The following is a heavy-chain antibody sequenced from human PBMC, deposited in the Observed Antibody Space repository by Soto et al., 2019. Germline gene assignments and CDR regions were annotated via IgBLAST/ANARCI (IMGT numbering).Heavy chain of an antibody. CDR2: ISSSSSYI. CDR1: GFTFSSYS. D-gene: IGHD6-13*01. Sequence: GGSLRLSCAASGFTFSSYSMNWVRQAPGKGLEWVSSISSSSSYIYYADSVKGRFTISRDNAKNSLYLQMNSLRAEDTAVYYCARDLPFINQGIAAGQGIFDFDYWGQGTLVTVSS. V-gene: IGHV3-21*01. J-gene: IGHJ4*02. CDR3: ARDLPFINQGIAAGQGIFDFDY.